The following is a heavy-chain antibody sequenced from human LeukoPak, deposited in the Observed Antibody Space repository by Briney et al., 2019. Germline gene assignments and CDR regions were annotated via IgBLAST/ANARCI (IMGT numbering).Heavy chain of an antibody. J-gene: IGHJ3*02. V-gene: IGHV4-59*01. Sequence: PSETLSPTCTVSGGSISSYYWSWIRQPPGKGLEWIGYIYYSGSTNYNPSLKSRVPISVDTSKNQFSLKLSSVTAADTAVYYCASSGYYVYAFDIWGQGTMVTVSS. CDR1: GGSISSYY. CDR2: IYYSGST. CDR3: ASSGYYVYAFDI. D-gene: IGHD3-22*01.